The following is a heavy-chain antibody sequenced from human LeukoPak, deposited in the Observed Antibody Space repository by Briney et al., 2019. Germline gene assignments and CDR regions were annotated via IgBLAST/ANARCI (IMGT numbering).Heavy chain of an antibody. Sequence: GGSLRLSCAASDFSFITYAMSWVRQAPGKGLEWVSTITGRGDATYYADSVKGRFTISRDNSKNTLYLQMNSLRADDTAVYYCARDSSMLRGPLVIYYFDFWGQGTLVTVSS. CDR2: ITGRGDAT. J-gene: IGHJ4*02. V-gene: IGHV3-23*01. CDR1: DFSFITYA. CDR3: ARDSSMLRGPLVIYYFDF. D-gene: IGHD3-10*01.